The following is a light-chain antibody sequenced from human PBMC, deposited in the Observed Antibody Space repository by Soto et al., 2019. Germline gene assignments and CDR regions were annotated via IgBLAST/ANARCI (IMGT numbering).Light chain of an antibody. V-gene: IGKV3-20*01. J-gene: IGKJ1*01. CDR2: GAS. Sequence: EIVLTQSPGTLSLSPGERATLSCRASQSVSSSYLAWYQQKPGQAPRLLIYGASSRATGIPDRFSDSGSVTDFTLTISRLEPEDFAVYYCQQYGSSPGTFGQGTKVEIK. CDR1: QSVSSSY. CDR3: QQYGSSPGT.